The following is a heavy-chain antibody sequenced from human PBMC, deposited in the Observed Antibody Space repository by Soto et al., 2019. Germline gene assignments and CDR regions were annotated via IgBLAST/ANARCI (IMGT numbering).Heavy chain of an antibody. CDR1: GYTFTRYA. Sequence: QVQLVQSGAEVKKPGASVKVSCKASGYTFTRYAMHWVRQAPGQGLEWMGWINTGNGNTHYSQKFQGRVTFTRDASATTAYMELSSLKSEDTAVYYCARNVDYFDPGGQVTLVTVSS. D-gene: IGHD4-17*01. CDR2: INTGNGNT. J-gene: IGHJ5*02. CDR3: ARNVDYFDP. V-gene: IGHV1-3*04.